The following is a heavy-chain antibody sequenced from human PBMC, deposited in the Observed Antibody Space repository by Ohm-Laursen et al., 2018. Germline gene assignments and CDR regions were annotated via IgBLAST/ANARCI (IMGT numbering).Heavy chain of an antibody. CDR3: ARGRVVVMVASTPFGF. V-gene: IGHV3-48*04. CDR2: ISSASTTI. Sequence: GSLRLSCTASGFTFSSYHINWVRQAPGKGLEWVSFISSASTTIYYADSVKGRFTISRDNAKNSLYLQMNSLRPEDTAMYYCARGRVVVMVASTPFGFWGQGTLVTVSS. J-gene: IGHJ5*01. D-gene: IGHD2-15*01. CDR1: GFTFSSYH.